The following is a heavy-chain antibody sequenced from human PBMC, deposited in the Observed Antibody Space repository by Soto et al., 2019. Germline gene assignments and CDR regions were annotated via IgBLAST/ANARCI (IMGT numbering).Heavy chain of an antibody. D-gene: IGHD1-1*01. V-gene: IGHV3-30-3*01. CDR3: ARDPGFKTRKCDY. CDR2: ISYDGSNK. CDR1: GFTFSSYA. J-gene: IGHJ4*02. Sequence: QVQLVESGGGVVQPGRSLRLSCAASGFTFSSYAMHWVRQAPGKGLEWVAVISYDGSNKYYADSVKGRFTISRDNSKNTLYLQMNSLRAEDTAVYYCARDPGFKTRKCDYWGQGTLVTVSS.